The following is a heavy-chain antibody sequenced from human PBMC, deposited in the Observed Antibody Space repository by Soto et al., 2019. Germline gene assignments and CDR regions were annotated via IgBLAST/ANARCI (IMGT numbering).Heavy chain of an antibody. V-gene: IGHV3-30*18. J-gene: IGHJ4*02. Sequence: QVQLVESGGGVVQPGRSLRLSCAASGFTFNTYGMHWVRQAPGKGLDWVAVITPDGTNKYYTDSVKGRFTISRDNSKNTLDLQMNSLRAEDTAVYYCAKGLGSSWAIDYWGQGTLVTVSS. CDR1: GFTFNTYG. CDR2: ITPDGTNK. D-gene: IGHD6-13*01. CDR3: AKGLGSSWAIDY.